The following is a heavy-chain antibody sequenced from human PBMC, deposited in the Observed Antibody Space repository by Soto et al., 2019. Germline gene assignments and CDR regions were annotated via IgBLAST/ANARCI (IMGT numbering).Heavy chain of an antibody. D-gene: IGHD4-17*01. CDR3: XXXXXDYGDYYYYGMDV. CDR2: IIPIFGTA. J-gene: IGHJ6*02. V-gene: IGHV1-69*01. CDR1: GGTFSSYA. Sequence: QVQLVQSGAEVKKPGSSVKVSCKASGGTFSSYAISWVRQAPGQGLEWMGGIIPIFGTANYAQKFQGRVTITADESTSTAYMELSSLRSXXXAXXXXXXXXXDYGDYYYYGMDVWGQGTTVT.